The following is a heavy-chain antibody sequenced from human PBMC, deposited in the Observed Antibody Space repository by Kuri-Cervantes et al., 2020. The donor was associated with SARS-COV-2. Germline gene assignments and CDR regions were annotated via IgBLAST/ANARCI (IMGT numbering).Heavy chain of an antibody. CDR2: ISSSSSYI. CDR3: ARELRLSRTDAFDI. J-gene: IGHJ3*02. Sequence: GSLRLSCAASGFTFSSYSMNWVRQAPGKGLEWVSSISSSSSYIYYADSVKGRFTISRDNAKNSLYLQMNSLRAEDTAVYYCARELRLSRTDAFDIWGQGTMVTVSS. D-gene: IGHD5-12*01. V-gene: IGHV3-21*01. CDR1: GFTFSSYS.